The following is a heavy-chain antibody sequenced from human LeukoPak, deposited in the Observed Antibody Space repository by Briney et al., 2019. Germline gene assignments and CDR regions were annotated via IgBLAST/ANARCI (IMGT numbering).Heavy chain of an antibody. CDR3: AKDGDHYDILTGYGLWY. Sequence: PGGSLRLSCAAPGFTFSSYAMSWVRQAPGKGLEWVSAISGSGGSTYYADSVKGRFTISRDNSKNTLYLQMNSLRAEDTAVYYCAKDGDHYDILTGYGLWYWGQGTLVTVSS. V-gene: IGHV3-23*01. D-gene: IGHD3-9*01. CDR1: GFTFSSYA. CDR2: ISGSGGST. J-gene: IGHJ4*02.